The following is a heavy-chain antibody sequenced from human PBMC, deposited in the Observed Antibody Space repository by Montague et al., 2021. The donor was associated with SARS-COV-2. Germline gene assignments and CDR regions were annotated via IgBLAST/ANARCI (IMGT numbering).Heavy chain of an antibody. V-gene: IGHV4-59*08. Sequence: SETLSLTCTVSGGSISSFHWSWFRQPPGKGLERIGYISDSGSTNYNPSLTSRVTMSVDTSKNQFSLKVNSVTAADTAVYYCARHYSATLPAVYWGQGTLVTVSS. J-gene: IGHJ4*02. CDR1: GGSISSFH. CDR2: ISDSGST. CDR3: ARHYSATLPAVY. D-gene: IGHD2-15*01.